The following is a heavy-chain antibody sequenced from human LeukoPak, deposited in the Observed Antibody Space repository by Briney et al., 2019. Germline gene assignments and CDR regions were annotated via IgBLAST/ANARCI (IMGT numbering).Heavy chain of an antibody. J-gene: IGHJ5*02. CDR3: AGAWIAVVSNWFDP. CDR1: GYTFTSYG. CDR2: ISAYNGNT. Sequence: ASVKVSCKASGYTFTSYGISWVRQAPGQGLEWMGWISAYNGNTNYAQKLQGRVTMTTDTSTSTAYMELRSLRSDDTAVYYCAGAWIAVVSNWFDPWGQGTLVTVSS. D-gene: IGHD2-15*01. V-gene: IGHV1-18*01.